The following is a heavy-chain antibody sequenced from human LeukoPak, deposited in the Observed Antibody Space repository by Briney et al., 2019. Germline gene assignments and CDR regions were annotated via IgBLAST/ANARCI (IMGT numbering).Heavy chain of an antibody. CDR1: GYTFTGYY. J-gene: IGHJ5*02. D-gene: IGHD1-26*01. Sequence: GASVKVSCKASGYTFTGYYMHWVRQAPGQGLEWMGWINPNSGGTNYAQKFQGRVTMTRDTSISTAYMELSRPRSDDTAVYYCASSRRLVGANDNWFDPWGQGTLVTVSS. CDR3: ASSRRLVGANDNWFDP. CDR2: INPNSGGT. V-gene: IGHV1-2*02.